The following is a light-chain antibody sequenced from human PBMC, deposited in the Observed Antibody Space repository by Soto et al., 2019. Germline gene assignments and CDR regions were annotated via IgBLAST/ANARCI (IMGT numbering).Light chain of an antibody. CDR1: QSISSY. CDR3: QKSYSTPLT. Sequence: DIQITQSPSSLSAPVVDTVTITCRASQSISSYLNWYQQKPGKAPKLLIYAASSLQSGVPSRFSGSGSGTDFNLTISSLQPEEWATYYGQKSYSTPLTVGGVTKGDNK. CDR2: AAS. J-gene: IGKJ4*01. V-gene: IGKV1-39*01.